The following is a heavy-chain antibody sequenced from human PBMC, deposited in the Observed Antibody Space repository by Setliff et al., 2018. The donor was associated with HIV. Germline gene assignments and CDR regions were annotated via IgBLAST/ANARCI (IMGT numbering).Heavy chain of an antibody. D-gene: IGHD3-3*01. CDR1: GYTFTGYY. Sequence: VASVKVSCKTSGYTFTGYYVHWVRQAPGQGLEWMGWINPNNGDTNYAQKFQGRVTMTRDTSISTAYMELSSLKSDDTAVYYCAKPSSEWSPNWFDPWGQGTLVTVSS. CDR2: INPNNGDT. V-gene: IGHV1-2*02. CDR3: AKPSSEWSPNWFDP. J-gene: IGHJ5*02.